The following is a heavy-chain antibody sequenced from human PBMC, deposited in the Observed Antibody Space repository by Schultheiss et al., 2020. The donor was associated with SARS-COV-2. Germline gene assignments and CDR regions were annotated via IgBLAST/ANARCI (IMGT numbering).Heavy chain of an antibody. V-gene: IGHV3-11*01. CDR3: AKDQEQWLVLASFYYYYGMDV. CDR1: GFTFSDYY. D-gene: IGHD6-19*01. CDR2: ISSSGSTI. J-gene: IGHJ6*02. Sequence: GGSLRLSCAASGFTFSDYYMSWIRQAPGKGLEWVSYISSSGSTIYYADSVKGRFTISRDNAKNSLYLQMNSLRAEDTAVYYCAKDQEQWLVLASFYYYYGMDVWGQGTTVTVSS.